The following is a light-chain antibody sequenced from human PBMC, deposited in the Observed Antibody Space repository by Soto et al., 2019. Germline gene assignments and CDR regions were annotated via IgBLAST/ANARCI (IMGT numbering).Light chain of an antibody. CDR3: QSYDSSLSGYV. Sequence: QSVLTQPPSVSRAPGQRVTISCTGSSANIGAGYYVHWYQPLPGTAPKLLIYGNSNRPSGVPDRFSGSKSGTSASLAITGLQAEDEADYYFQSYDSSLSGYVFGTGTQVTVL. CDR1: SANIGAGYY. V-gene: IGLV1-40*01. CDR2: GNS. J-gene: IGLJ1*01.